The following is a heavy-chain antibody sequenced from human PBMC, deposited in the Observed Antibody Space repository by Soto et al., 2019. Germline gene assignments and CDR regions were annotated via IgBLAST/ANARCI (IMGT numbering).Heavy chain of an antibody. V-gene: IGHV4-59*01. CDR3: ARESRQLVGKRPYNWFDP. J-gene: IGHJ5*02. D-gene: IGHD6-6*01. CDR1: GGSISSYY. CDR2: IYYSGST. Sequence: SETLSLTCTVSGGSISSYYWSWIRQPPGKGLEWIGYIYYSGSTNYNPSLKSRVTISVDTSKNQFSLKLSSVTAADTAVYYCARESRQLVGKRPYNWFDPWGQGTLVTVSS.